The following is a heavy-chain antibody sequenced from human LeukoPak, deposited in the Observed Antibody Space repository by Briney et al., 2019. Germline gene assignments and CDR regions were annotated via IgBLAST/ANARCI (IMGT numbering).Heavy chain of an antibody. CDR2: ISAYNGNT. CDR3: ARLRLSDGDFFVGYYYYGMTS. V-gene: IGHV1-18*01. Sequence: GASVKVSCTASGYTFTSYGISWVRQAPGQGLEWMGWISAYNGNTNYAQKFQGRVTMTRNTSISTAYMELSSLRSEDTAVYYCARLRLSDGDFFVGYYYYGMTSGAKGPRSPSP. J-gene: IGHJ6*02. D-gene: IGHD3-16*01. CDR1: GYTFTSYG.